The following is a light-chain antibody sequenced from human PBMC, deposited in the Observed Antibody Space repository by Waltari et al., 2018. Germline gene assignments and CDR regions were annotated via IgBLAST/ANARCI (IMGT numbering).Light chain of an antibody. CDR2: YDS. Sequence: SYVLTQPPSVSVAQGKTARITCGGNNSGRKSVNRYQQKPGQAPVLVIYYDSDRPSGIPERFSGSNSGNTATLTISRVEAGDEADYYCQVWDSSSDPLYVFGTGTKVTVL. V-gene: IGLV3-21*04. CDR3: QVWDSSSDPLYV. J-gene: IGLJ1*01. CDR1: NSGRKS.